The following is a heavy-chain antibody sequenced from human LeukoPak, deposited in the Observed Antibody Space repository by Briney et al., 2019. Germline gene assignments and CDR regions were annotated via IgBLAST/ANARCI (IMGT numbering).Heavy chain of an antibody. CDR3: ARVSYYDFWSGYFYYYYGMDV. Sequence: PSETLSLTCAVYRGSFSGYFWSWIRQPPGKGLEWIGEINHSGSTNYNPSLKSRVTISVDTSKNQFSLKLSSVTAADTAVYYCARVSYYDFWSGYFYYYYGMDVWGQGTTVTVSS. J-gene: IGHJ6*02. D-gene: IGHD3-3*01. CDR2: INHSGST. CDR1: RGSFSGYF. V-gene: IGHV4-34*01.